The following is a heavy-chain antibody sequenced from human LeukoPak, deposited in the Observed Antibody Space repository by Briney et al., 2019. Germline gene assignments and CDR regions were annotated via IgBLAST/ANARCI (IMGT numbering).Heavy chain of an antibody. D-gene: IGHD3-16*01. CDR3: ARHRVRVWSVGAFDI. V-gene: IGHV4-38-2*02. J-gene: IGHJ3*02. CDR1: GYSISSGYY. CDR2: IYHSGST. Sequence: SETLSLTCTVSGYSISSGYYWGWIRQPPGKGLEWIGSIYHSGSTYYNPSLKSRVTISVDTSKNQFSLKLSSVTAADTAVYYCARHRVRVWSVGAFDIWGQGTMVTVSS.